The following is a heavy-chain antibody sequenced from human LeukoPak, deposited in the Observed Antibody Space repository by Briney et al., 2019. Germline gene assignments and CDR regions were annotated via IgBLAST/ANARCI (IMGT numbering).Heavy chain of an antibody. CDR2: IYYSGST. Sequence: SETLSLTCTVAGGSISSYYGSWIRQPPGKGREWMGYIYYSGSTNYNPSLKSRVTISVDTSKNQFSLKLSSVTAADTAVYSCARAPSYYYDSSGNWFDPWGQGTLVTVSS. CDR3: ARAPSYYYDSSGNWFDP. V-gene: IGHV4-59*01. D-gene: IGHD3-22*01. CDR1: GGSISSYY. J-gene: IGHJ5*02.